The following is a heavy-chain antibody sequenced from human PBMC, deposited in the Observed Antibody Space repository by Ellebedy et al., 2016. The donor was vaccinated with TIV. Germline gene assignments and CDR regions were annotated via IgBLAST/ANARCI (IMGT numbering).Heavy chain of an antibody. CDR1: GYSFTNYW. D-gene: IGHD4-17*01. CDR2: VFPGDSDT. CDR3: ARQDGDYGAVDF. V-gene: IGHV5-51*01. J-gene: IGHJ4*02. Sequence: GESLKISCKGSGYSFTNYWIGWVRQLPGKGLEWMGVVFPGDSDTKYNPSFEGRVTMSVDKSVTTAYLHLSSLRASDTAMYFCARQDGDYGAVDFWGQGTLVTVSS.